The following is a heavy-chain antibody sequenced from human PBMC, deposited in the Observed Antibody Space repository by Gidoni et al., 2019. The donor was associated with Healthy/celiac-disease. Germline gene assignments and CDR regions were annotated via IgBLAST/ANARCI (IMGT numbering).Heavy chain of an antibody. D-gene: IGHD2-2*01. Sequence: QVQLVEPGAGVVQPGRSLRLACAACGVTCSSCASHWVRQAPGQGLGWVAVSSYDGSNKYYADTMKGRFTISRDNSKNTLNLQMNSLRAEDTAVYYCARGHIVVVPAGNEPYFDYWGQGTLVTVSS. CDR1: GVTCSSCA. CDR3: ARGHIVVVPAGNEPYFDY. V-gene: IGHV3-30-3*01. CDR2: SSYDGSNK. J-gene: IGHJ4*02.